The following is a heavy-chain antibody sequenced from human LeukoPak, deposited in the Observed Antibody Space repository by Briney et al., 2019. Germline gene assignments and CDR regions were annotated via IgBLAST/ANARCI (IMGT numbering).Heavy chain of an antibody. D-gene: IGHD2-15*01. J-gene: IGHJ4*02. Sequence: SETLSLTCAVYGGSFSGYYWSWIRQPPGKGLEWIGEINHSGSTNYNPSLKSRVTISVDTSKNQFSLKLSSVTAADTAVYYCARDNLGPYCSGGSCYSYFDYWGQGTLVTVSS. CDR3: ARDNLGPYCSGGSCYSYFDY. V-gene: IGHV4-34*01. CDR1: GGSFSGYY. CDR2: INHSGST.